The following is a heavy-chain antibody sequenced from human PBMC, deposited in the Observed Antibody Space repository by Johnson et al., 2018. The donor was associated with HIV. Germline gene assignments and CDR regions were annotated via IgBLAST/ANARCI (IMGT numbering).Heavy chain of an antibody. D-gene: IGHD6-19*01. CDR3: AKDIGYSSGLGNTAFDM. CDR2: ITTAGDT. J-gene: IGHJ3*02. V-gene: IGHV3-13*01. Sequence: VQLVESGGGLVQPGGSLRLSCAASGFTFSTYDMHWVRQVTGKGLEWVSGITTAGDTYSPGSVKGRFTISRDNAKNTMYRQMSGLRAGDTALYYCAKDIGYSSGLGNTAFDMWGLGTMVTVSS. CDR1: GFTFSTYD.